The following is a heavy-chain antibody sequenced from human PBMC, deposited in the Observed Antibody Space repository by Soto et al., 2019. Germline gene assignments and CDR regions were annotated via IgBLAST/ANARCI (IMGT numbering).Heavy chain of an antibody. Sequence: PGGSLRLSCAASGFTVSSNYMSWVRQAPGKGLEWVSVIYSGGSTYYADSVKGRFTISRDNSKNTLYLQMNSLRAEDTAVYYCARQSPLYCTNGVCFPPINYYYYYMDVWGKGTTVTVSS. CDR3: ARQSPLYCTNGVCFPPINYYYYYMDV. J-gene: IGHJ6*03. V-gene: IGHV3-66*04. CDR1: GFTVSSNY. CDR2: IYSGGST. D-gene: IGHD2-8*01.